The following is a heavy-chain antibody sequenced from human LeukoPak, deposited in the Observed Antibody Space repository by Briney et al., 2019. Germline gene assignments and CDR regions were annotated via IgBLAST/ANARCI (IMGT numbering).Heavy chain of an antibody. Sequence: GGSLRLSCAASGFTFSSFAMHWVRQAPGKGLEWVGVIRNDGTTKYYGDSVNGRVTISRDNSKNTVYLQMNSLRAEDTALYYCATVTTPSDHWGQGTLVTVSS. V-gene: IGHV3-30*03. CDR1: GFTFSSFA. D-gene: IGHD4-17*01. J-gene: IGHJ4*02. CDR3: ATVTTPSDH. CDR2: IRNDGTTK.